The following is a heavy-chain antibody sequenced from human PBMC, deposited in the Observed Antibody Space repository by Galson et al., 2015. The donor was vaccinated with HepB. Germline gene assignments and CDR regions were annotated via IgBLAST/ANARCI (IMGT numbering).Heavy chain of an antibody. CDR2: ISYDGSNK. D-gene: IGHD6-19*01. CDR3: AKRGPSSGWYFEYYGTDV. J-gene: IGHJ6*02. V-gene: IGHV3-30-3*02. CDR1: GFNFSSYA. Sequence: SLRLSCAASGFNFSSYAMHWVRQAPGKGLEWVAVISYDGSNKYYADSVKGRFTISRDNSKNTLYLQMNSLRAEDTAVYYCAKRGPSSGWYFEYYGTDVWGQGTTVTVSS.